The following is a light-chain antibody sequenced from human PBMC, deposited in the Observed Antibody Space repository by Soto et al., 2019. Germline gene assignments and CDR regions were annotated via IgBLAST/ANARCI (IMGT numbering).Light chain of an antibody. CDR3: VLYMGSGIRV. V-gene: IGLV8-61*01. CDR1: SGSVSTSYY. CDR2: NTN. J-gene: IGLJ3*02. Sequence: QTVVTQEPSFSVSPGRTVTLTCGLSSGSVSTSYYPSWYQQTPGPAPRTLIYNTNTRSSGVPDRFSGSILGNKAALTIAGAQADDESDYCCVLYMGSGIRVFGGGTKLTVL.